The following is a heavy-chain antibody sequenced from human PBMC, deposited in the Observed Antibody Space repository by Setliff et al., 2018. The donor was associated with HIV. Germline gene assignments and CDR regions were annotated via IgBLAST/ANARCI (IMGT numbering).Heavy chain of an antibody. CDR3: ARGGDGYNPGGGTFDH. CDR1: GGSTSSGSYY. CDR2: IYSSGNT. V-gene: IGHV4-61*02. D-gene: IGHD1-1*01. J-gene: IGHJ4*02. Sequence: PSETLSLTCTVSGGSTSSGSYYWSWIRQPAGKRLEWIGRIYSSGNTNYNPSLKSRVTISADTSKNQFSLRLKSVTAAETAVYYCARGGDGYNPGGGTFDHWGQGTLVTVSS.